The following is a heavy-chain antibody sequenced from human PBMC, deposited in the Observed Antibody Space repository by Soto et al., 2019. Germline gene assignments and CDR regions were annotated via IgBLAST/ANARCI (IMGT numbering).Heavy chain of an antibody. CDR2: ISWNSGSI. CDR1: GFTFDDYA. J-gene: IGHJ3*02. CDR3: AKSPYGDYESSAFDI. Sequence: EVQLVESGGGLVQPGRSLRLSYAASGFTFDDYAMHWVRQAPGKGLEWVSGISWNSGSIGYADSVKGRFTISRDNAKNSLYLQMNSLRAEDTALYYCAKSPYGDYESSAFDIWGQGTMVTVSS. D-gene: IGHD4-17*01. V-gene: IGHV3-9*01.